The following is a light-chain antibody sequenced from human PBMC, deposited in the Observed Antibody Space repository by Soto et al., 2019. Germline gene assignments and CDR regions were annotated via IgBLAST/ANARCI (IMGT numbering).Light chain of an antibody. CDR3: SSYTSSSPLVV. V-gene: IGLV2-14*01. J-gene: IGLJ2*01. CDR1: SSDVGGYNY. Sequence: QSALTQPASVSGSPGQSITISCTGTSSDVGGYNYVSWYQQHPGKAPKLMIYDVSNRPSGVSNRFSGSKSGNTASLTISGLQAEDEADYYCSSYTSSSPLVVLGGRTKLTVL. CDR2: DVS.